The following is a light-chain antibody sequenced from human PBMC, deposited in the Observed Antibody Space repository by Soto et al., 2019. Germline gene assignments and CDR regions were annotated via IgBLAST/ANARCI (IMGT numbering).Light chain of an antibody. CDR2: RAS. J-gene: IGKJ1*01. CDR3: QQSIGRPT. V-gene: IGKV1-39*01. CDR1: QNVEIY. Sequence: DIPMTQSPSSLSASVGDRVTITCRASQNVEIYLSWYQQQPGKAPKILIYRASTLQTGVPSRFSGSGSGTDFTLTINNLQPEDSAIYYCQQSIGRPTFGQGTKVQI.